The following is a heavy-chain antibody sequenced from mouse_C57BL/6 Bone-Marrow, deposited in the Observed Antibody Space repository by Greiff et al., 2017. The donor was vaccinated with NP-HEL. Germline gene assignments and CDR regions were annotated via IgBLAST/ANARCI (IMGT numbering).Heavy chain of an antibody. CDR2: ISSGSSTI. V-gene: IGHV5-17*01. CDR1: GFTFSDYG. Sequence: EVKLVESGGGLVKPGGSLKLSCAASGFTFSDYGMHWVRQAPEKGLEWVAYISSGSSTIYYADTVKGRFTISRDNAKNTLFLQMTSLRSEDTAMYYCASPFITTVVEGYAMDYWGQGTSVTVSS. CDR3: ASPFITTVVEGYAMDY. J-gene: IGHJ4*01. D-gene: IGHD1-1*01.